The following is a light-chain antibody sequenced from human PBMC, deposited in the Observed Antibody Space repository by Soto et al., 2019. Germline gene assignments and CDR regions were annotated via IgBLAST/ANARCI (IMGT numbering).Light chain of an antibody. CDR3: HQYSSYPS. V-gene: IGKV1-5*03. Sequence: DIQMTQSPSTLSASVGDRVTITCRASQSISSWLAWYQQKPGKAPKLLIYKASSLESGVPSRFSGSGSGTDFTLTTSSLQPDDFATNYCHQYSSYPSFGGGTKVEIK. CDR2: KAS. CDR1: QSISSW. J-gene: IGKJ4*01.